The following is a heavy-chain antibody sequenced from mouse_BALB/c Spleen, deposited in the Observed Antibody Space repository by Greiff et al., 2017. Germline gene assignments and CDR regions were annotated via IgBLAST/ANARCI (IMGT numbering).Heavy chain of an antibody. CDR1: GFTFSSFG. D-gene: IGHD2-4*01. Sequence: EVKLVESGGGLVQPGGSRKLSCAASGFTFSSFGMHWVRQAPEKGLEWVAYISSGSSTIYYADTVKGRFTISRDNPKNTLFLQMTSLRSEDTAMYYCAREEMITTRSWFAYWGQGTLVTVSA. J-gene: IGHJ3*01. CDR2: ISSGSSTI. CDR3: AREEMITTRSWFAY. V-gene: IGHV5-17*02.